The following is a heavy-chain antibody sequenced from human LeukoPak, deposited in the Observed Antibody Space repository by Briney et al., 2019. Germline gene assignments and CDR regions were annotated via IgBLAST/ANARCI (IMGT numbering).Heavy chain of an antibody. Sequence: GESLKISCRASADTLSNYWIAWVRQMSGKVLESVGFISPIDSETRYSPSFQGQVTISVDISSTTAYLQWSSLKASDTAMYYCAATSGFYESLDFWGQGTLVTVSS. D-gene: IGHD5-12*01. CDR1: ADTLSNYW. V-gene: IGHV5-51*01. CDR3: AATSGFYESLDF. J-gene: IGHJ4*02. CDR2: ISPIDSET.